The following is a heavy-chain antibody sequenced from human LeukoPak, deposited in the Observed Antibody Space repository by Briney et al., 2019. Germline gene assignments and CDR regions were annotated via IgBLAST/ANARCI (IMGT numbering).Heavy chain of an antibody. J-gene: IGHJ4*02. CDR3: TRDLESSL. CDR2: IRRKSDGXXX. CDR1: GFTFSNXX. Sequence: GGSXRXSXAXSGFTFSNXXXXXXRQAPGXXXGWVGRIRRKSDGXXXXYAAXXKGRFTXSRDDSKNTLYLQMNSLKTEDTAVYYCTRDLESSLWGQGTLVIVSS. V-gene: IGHV3-15*01.